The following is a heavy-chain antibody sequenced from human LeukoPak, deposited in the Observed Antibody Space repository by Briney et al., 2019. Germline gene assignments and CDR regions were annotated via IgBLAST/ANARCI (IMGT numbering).Heavy chain of an antibody. V-gene: IGHV1-46*01. CDR2: INPSGGST. D-gene: IGHD6-19*01. Sequence: WASVKVSCKASGYTFTSYYMHWVRQAPGQGLEWMGIINPSGGSTSYAQKFQGRVTMTRDTSTSTVYMELSSLRSEDTAVYYCASKRGYSSGWPYYFDYWGQGTLVTVSS. J-gene: IGHJ4*02. CDR3: ASKRGYSSGWPYYFDY. CDR1: GYTFTSYY.